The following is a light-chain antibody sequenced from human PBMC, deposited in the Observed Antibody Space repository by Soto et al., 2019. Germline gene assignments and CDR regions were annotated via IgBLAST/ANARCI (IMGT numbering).Light chain of an antibody. V-gene: IGKV4-1*01. CDR3: HQYYSPTFA. J-gene: IGKJ3*01. CDR2: WAS. Sequence: IVMTQSPESLGVSLGERATINCKSNQTILYGSNNKNYLSWYQQKPGQPPKLLIYWASTREYGVPERFRGSGSGTDFTLSITNLEAEDMAVYYCHQYYSPTFAFGPGTKVHL. CDR1: QTILYGSNNKNY.